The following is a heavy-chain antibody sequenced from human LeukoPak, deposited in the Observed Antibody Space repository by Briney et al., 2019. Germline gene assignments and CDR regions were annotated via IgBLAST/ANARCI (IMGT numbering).Heavy chain of an antibody. V-gene: IGHV4-4*07. CDR3: ARDQVGSYGVAFDI. CDR2: IYTSGST. Sequence: SETLSLTCTVSGGSISSDYWSWIRQPAGKGLEWLGRIYTSGSTNYNTSLKSRVTISVDKSKNQFSLELSSGTAADTAVYYCARDQVGSYGVAFDIWGQGTMVTVSS. D-gene: IGHD1-26*01. J-gene: IGHJ3*02. CDR1: GGSISSDY.